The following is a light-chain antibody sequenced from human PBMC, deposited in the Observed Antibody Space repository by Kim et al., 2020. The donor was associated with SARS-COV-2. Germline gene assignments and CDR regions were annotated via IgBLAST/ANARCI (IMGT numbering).Light chain of an antibody. J-gene: IGKJ2*01. Sequence: PGESSTLSGTTSQGGNSNFAGYQQTPGQAPWLLIYGASTRGTGIPARYSGSGPGTEFTLTISSLQSEDFAVYYCQQYNNWAMYTFGQGTKLKL. CDR2: GAS. V-gene: IGKV3-15*01. CDR1: QGGNSN. CDR3: QQYNNWAMYT.